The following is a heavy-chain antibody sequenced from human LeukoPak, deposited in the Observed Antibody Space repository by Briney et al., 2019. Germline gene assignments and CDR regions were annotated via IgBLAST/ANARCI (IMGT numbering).Heavy chain of an antibody. V-gene: IGHV4-39*01. CDR3: FLHGSGSYYTHGFDP. J-gene: IGHJ5*02. CDR1: GGSINSSSYY. CDR2: IYYSGST. Sequence: PSETQSLTCTVSGGSINSSSYYWGWIRQPPGEGLEWIGSIYYSGSTYYSPSLKSRVTISVDTSKNQFSLKLSSVTAADTAVYYCFLHGSGSYYTHGFDPWGQGTLVTVSS. D-gene: IGHD3-10*01.